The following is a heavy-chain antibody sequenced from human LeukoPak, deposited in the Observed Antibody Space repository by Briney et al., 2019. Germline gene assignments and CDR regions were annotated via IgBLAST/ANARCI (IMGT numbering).Heavy chain of an antibody. D-gene: IGHD4-17*01. CDR2: ISAYNGNT. Sequence: ASVKVSCKASGYTFTSYGISWVGQAPGQGLEWMGWISAYNGNTNYAQKLQGRVTMTTDTSTSTAYMELRSLRSDDTAVYYCARDFSTVTTFSPGDYWGQGTLVTVSS. V-gene: IGHV1-18*01. CDR3: ARDFSTVTTFSPGDY. J-gene: IGHJ4*02. CDR1: GYTFTSYG.